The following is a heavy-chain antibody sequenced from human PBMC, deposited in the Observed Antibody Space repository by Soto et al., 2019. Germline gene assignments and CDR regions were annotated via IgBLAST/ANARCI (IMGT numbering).Heavy chain of an antibody. CDR1: GGSISRSTYY. J-gene: IGHJ4*02. V-gene: IGHV4-39*01. CDR2: FYYSGGT. D-gene: IGHD3-16*02. Sequence: SETLSLTCTVSGGSISRSTYYWGWIRQPPGKGLEWIGSFYYSGGTHYNPSLKSRVTISVDTSKNQFSLNLSSVTAADTAVYYCAIIWGSYRYIDYWGPGTLVTVSS. CDR3: AIIWGSYRYIDY.